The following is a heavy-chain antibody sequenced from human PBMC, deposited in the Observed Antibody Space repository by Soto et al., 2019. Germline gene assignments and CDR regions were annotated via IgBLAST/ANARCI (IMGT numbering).Heavy chain of an antibody. D-gene: IGHD6-19*01. J-gene: IGHJ5*02. Sequence: EVQLVESGGGLVQPGRSLRLSCAASGFTFDDYAMHWVRQAPGKGLEWVSGISWNSGSIGYADSVKGRFTISRDNAKDSLDLQMNSLRAEATALYYCAKDGGYSSGRYGAWGQGTLVTVSS. CDR3: AKDGGYSSGRYGA. CDR1: GFTFDDYA. CDR2: ISWNSGSI. V-gene: IGHV3-9*01.